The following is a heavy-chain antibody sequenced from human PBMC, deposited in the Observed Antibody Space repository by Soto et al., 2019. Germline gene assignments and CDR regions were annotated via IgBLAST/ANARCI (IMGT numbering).Heavy chain of an antibody. D-gene: IGHD3-10*01. Sequence: GGSLRLSCAASGFTFSSYAMSWVRQAPGKGLEWVSAISGSGGSTYYADSVKGRFTISRGNSKNTLYLQMNSLRAEDTAVYYCAKDLSRWFGELPRWPYDYWGQGTLVTVSS. CDR2: ISGSGGST. J-gene: IGHJ4*02. V-gene: IGHV3-23*01. CDR3: AKDLSRWFGELPRWPYDY. CDR1: GFTFSSYA.